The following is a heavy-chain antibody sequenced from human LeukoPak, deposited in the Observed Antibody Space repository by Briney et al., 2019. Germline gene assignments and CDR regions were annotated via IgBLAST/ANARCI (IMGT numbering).Heavy chain of an antibody. D-gene: IGHD3-16*01. J-gene: IGHJ4*02. CDR2: IIPILGIA. Sequence: KISCKGSGYSFTSYWIGWVRQAPGQGLEWMGRIIPILGIANYAQKFQGRVTITADKSTSTAYMELSSLRSEDTAVYYCAGVGGLLNYWGQGTLVTVSS. CDR1: GYSFTSYW. CDR3: AGVGGLLNY. V-gene: IGHV1-69*02.